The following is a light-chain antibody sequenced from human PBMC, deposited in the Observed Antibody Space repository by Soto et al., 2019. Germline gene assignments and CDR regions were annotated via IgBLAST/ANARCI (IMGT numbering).Light chain of an antibody. CDR1: SSNIGSNY. CDR3: AAWDDSFWV. J-gene: IGLJ3*02. CDR2: RNN. Sequence: QYVLTQPPSASGTPGQRVTISCSGSSSNIGSNYVYRYQQLPGTAPKLLIYRNNQRPSGVPDRFSGSKSGTSASLAISGLRSEDEADYYCAAWDDSFWVFGGGTKLTVL. V-gene: IGLV1-47*01.